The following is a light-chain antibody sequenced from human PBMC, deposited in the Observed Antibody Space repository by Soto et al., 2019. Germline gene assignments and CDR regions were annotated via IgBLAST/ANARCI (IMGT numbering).Light chain of an antibody. CDR2: GAS. J-gene: IGKJ1*01. Sequence: EIVMTQSPATLSVSPGERATLSCRASQSVSSNLSWYQQIPGQAPRLPIYGASNRATGIPDRFSGSGSGTDFTLTISRLEPEDFAVYYCQQYGSSGTFGQGTVVDIK. V-gene: IGKV3-20*01. CDR3: QQYGSSGT. CDR1: QSVSSN.